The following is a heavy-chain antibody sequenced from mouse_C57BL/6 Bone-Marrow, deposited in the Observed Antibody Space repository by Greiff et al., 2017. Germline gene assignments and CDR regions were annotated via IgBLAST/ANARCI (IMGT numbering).Heavy chain of an antibody. CDR3: ARERRYYYGSSYRGDYFDY. CDR1: GFTFSSYG. CDR2: ISSGGSYT. V-gene: IGHV5-6*01. J-gene: IGHJ2*01. D-gene: IGHD1-1*01. Sequence: EVKLMESGGDLVKPGGSLKLSCAASGFTFSSYGMSWVRQTPDKRLEWVATISSGGSYTYYPDSVKGRFTISRDNAKNTLYLQMSSLKSEDTAMYYWARERRYYYGSSYRGDYFDYWGQGTTLTVSP.